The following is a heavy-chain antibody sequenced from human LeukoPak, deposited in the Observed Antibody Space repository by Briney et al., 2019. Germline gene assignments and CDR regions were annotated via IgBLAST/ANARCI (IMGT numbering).Heavy chain of an antibody. J-gene: IGHJ4*02. CDR2: INPNSGGT. Sequence: GSSVKVSCKASGYTFTGYYMHWVGQAPGQGREWMGWINPNSGGTNYAQTFQGRVTMTRDTSISTAYMELSRLRSDDTAVYFYARKGVRYFDWFLGDWGQGPLVPASS. CDR3: ARKGVRYFDWFLGD. V-gene: IGHV1-2*02. CDR1: GYTFTGYY. D-gene: IGHD3-9*01.